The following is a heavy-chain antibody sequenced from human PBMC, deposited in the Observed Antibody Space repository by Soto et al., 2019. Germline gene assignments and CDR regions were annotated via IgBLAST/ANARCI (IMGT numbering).Heavy chain of an antibody. J-gene: IGHJ6*02. CDR2: IYDTGISGYTPST. Sequence: SETLSLTCTVSGGSITSSNWSWIRRPPGKGLEWIAYIYDTGISGYTPSTSYNPSLKSRVTMSVDTSKSQFSLKLTSVTAADTAVYYCARGEDAFFYYGLDVWGQGITVTVSS. CDR3: ARGEDAFFYYGLDV. CDR1: GGSITSSN. V-gene: IGHV4-59*01.